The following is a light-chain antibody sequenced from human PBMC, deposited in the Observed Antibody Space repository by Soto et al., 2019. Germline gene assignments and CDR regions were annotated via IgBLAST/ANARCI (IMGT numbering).Light chain of an antibody. CDR1: QTVSGSY. Sequence: IVLTQSPATLSLSPGERATLSCRASQTVSGSYLAWYQHKPGQAPRLLIYGEFSRATGIPDRFSGSGSGTDFTITISRLEPEDFAVYYCQEYGSSPPWTFGQGTXV. J-gene: IGKJ1*01. CDR3: QEYGSSPPWT. V-gene: IGKV3-20*01. CDR2: GEF.